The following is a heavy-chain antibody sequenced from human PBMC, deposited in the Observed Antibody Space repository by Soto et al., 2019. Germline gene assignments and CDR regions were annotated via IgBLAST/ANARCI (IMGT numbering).Heavy chain of an antibody. CDR3: ARECSTAMVPRVYYYYGMDV. D-gene: IGHD5-18*01. Sequence: EVQLVESGGGLVQPGGSLRLSCAASGFTFSSYSMNWVRQAPGNGLEWVSYISSSGSTMYYADSVKGRFTISRDNAKNSLYLQMNSLRDEDTAVYYCARECSTAMVPRVYYYYGMDVWGQGTTVTVSS. J-gene: IGHJ6*02. V-gene: IGHV3-48*02. CDR2: ISSSGSTM. CDR1: GFTFSSYS.